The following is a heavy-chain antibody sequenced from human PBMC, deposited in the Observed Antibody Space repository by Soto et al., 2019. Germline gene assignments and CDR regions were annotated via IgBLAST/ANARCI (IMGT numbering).Heavy chain of an antibody. J-gene: IGHJ4*02. CDR3: AHGSGWLFEY. CDR1: GFSLSSSAVG. D-gene: IGHD6-19*01. V-gene: IGHV2-5*01. Sequence: QITLKESGPTLVKPTQTLTLTCSFSGFSLSSSAVGVGWIRQPPGKAPEWLALIYWNDDKQYSPSLKSRFTITKDTSKTQVVLTMTNMDPVDTARYHCAHGSGWLFEYWGQGILVTVSS. CDR2: IYWNDDK.